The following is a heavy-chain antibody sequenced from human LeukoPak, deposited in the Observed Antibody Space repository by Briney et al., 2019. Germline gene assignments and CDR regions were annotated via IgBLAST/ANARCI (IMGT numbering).Heavy chain of an antibody. V-gene: IGHV1-69*04. Sequence: ASVKVSCKASGGTFSSYAISWVRQAPGQGLEWMGRIIPILGIANYAQKFQGRVTITAEKSTSTAYMELSSLRSEDTAVYYCASPQYYYDSSGYLDYWGQGTLVTVSS. CDR2: IIPILGIA. J-gene: IGHJ4*02. D-gene: IGHD3-22*01. CDR1: GGTFSSYA. CDR3: ASPQYYYDSSGYLDY.